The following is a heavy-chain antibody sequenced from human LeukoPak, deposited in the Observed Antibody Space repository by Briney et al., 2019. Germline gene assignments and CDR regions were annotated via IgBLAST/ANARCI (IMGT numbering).Heavy chain of an antibody. CDR1: GYTLTELS. CDR2: FDPEDGET. J-gene: IGHJ4*02. Sequence: ASVKVSCKVSGYTLTELSMHWVRQAPGKGLEWMGGFDPEDGETIYAQKFQGRVTMTEDTSTDTAYMELSSLRFEDTAVYYCVTEGIAAAAPLDYWGQGTLVTVSS. D-gene: IGHD6-13*01. CDR3: VTEGIAAAAPLDY. V-gene: IGHV1-24*01.